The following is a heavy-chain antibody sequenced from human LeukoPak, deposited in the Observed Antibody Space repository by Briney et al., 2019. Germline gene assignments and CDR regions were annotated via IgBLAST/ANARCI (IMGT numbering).Heavy chain of an antibody. V-gene: IGHV3-7*01. D-gene: IGHD2-15*01. J-gene: IGHJ6*03. CDR1: GFTFNNYW. Sequence: GGSLRLSCAASGFTFNNYWMSWVRQAPGKGLEWVANIKQDGSEKYYVDSVKGRFTISRDNAKNSLYLQMNSLRAEDTAVYYCARDKGYCSGGSCYYYYMDVWGKGTTVTVSS. CDR3: ARDKGYCSGGSCYYYYMDV. CDR2: IKQDGSEK.